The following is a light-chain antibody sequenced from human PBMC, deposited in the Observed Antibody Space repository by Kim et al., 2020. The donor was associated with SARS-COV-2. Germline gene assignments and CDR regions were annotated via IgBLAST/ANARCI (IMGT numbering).Light chain of an antibody. V-gene: IGLV7-46*01. Sequence: PGGTVTLTSASSTGAVTSGHFPYWFHQKPCQAPRTLIYDPGNRHPWTPARFSGSLLGGKAALTLSAAQAEDEADYYCLLSYSDSRVFGGGTQLTVL. CDR1: TGAVTSGHF. CDR2: DPG. J-gene: IGLJ2*01. CDR3: LLSYSDSRV.